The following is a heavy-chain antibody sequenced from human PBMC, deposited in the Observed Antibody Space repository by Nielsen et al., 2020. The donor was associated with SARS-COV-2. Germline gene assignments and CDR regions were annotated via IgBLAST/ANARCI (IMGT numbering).Heavy chain of an antibody. CDR1: GYTFTSYG. Sequence: ASVKVSCKASGYTFTSYGISWVRQAPGQGLEWMGWISAYNGNTNYAQKFQGRVTMTRDTSTSTVYMELSSLRSEDTAVYYCARVMVCGGDCYAFDIWGQGTMVTVSS. J-gene: IGHJ3*02. CDR3: ARVMVCGGDCYAFDI. D-gene: IGHD2-21*02. V-gene: IGHV1-18*01. CDR2: ISAYNGNT.